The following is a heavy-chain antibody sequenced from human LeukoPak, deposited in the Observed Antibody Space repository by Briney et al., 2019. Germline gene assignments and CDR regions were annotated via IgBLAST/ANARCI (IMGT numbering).Heavy chain of an antibody. D-gene: IGHD3-16*01. CDR3: AKNTAAPGGVDYQYYAMDE. CDR1: GFIFSGYW. Sequence: GGSLRLSCAASGFIFSGYWMTWVRQGPGKGLQWVASIKQDGSDRYHVDSVKGRFTISRDNAKNSLFLQMKNLRAGDTAVYYCAKNTAAPGGVDYQYYAMDEWGQGTTVTVSS. CDR2: IKQDGSDR. J-gene: IGHJ6*02. V-gene: IGHV3-7*01.